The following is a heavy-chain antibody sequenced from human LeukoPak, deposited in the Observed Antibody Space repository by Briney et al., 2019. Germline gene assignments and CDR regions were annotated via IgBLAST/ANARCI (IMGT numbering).Heavy chain of an antibody. CDR2: VSYSGST. J-gene: IGHJ3*02. CDR1: GGSITSSNYF. V-gene: IGHV4-39*01. Sequence: SETLSLTCTVSGGSITSSNYFWGWVRRPPGKGLEWIGSVSYSGSTYYNPSLKSRVIIYVDTSKNQFSLRLSSVTAADTAVYYCARPMVYAIAAFDIWGQGTMVTVSS. CDR3: ARPMVYAIAAFDI. D-gene: IGHD2-8*01.